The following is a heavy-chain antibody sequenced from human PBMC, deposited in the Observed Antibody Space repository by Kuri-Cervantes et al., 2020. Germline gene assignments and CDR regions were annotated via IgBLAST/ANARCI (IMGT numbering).Heavy chain of an antibody. CDR2: INHSGST. Sequence: SQTLSLTCAVYGGSFSGYYWSWIRQPPGKGLEWIGEINHSGSTNYNPSLKSRVTISVDTSKNRFSLKLSSVTAADTAVYYCARVVAALDYWGQGTLVTVSS. V-gene: IGHV4-34*01. J-gene: IGHJ4*02. CDR1: GGSFSGYY. D-gene: IGHD2-15*01. CDR3: ARVVAALDY.